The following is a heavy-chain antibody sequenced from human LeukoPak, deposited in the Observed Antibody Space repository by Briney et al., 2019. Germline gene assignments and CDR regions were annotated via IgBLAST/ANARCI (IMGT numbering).Heavy chain of an antibody. J-gene: IGHJ5*02. V-gene: IGHV4-34*01. CDR3: ARGRGLLWFGVFNNWFDP. CDR2: INHSGST. Sequence: SETLSLTCAVYGGSFSGYYWSWIRQPPGKGLEWLGEINHSGSTNYNPSLKSRVTISVDTSKNQFSLKLSSVTAADTAVYYCARGRGLLWFGVFNNWFDPWGQGTLVIVSS. CDR1: GGSFSGYY. D-gene: IGHD3-10*01.